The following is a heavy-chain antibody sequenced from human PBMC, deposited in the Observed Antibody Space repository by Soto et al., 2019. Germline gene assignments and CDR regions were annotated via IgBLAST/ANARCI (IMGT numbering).Heavy chain of an antibody. CDR2: IVPLPGTT. V-gene: IGHV1-69*01. Sequence: QVQLVQSGAAVRKPGSSVKVSCKASGGTFTKYAITWVRQATRQGLEWMGGIVPLPGTTNYAQQFRGRVTISADESTSTAYLELSSLRSEDTAVYYCASGVGGLGGSSGWPDYAFDVWGQGTMVIVYS. D-gene: IGHD6-19*01. CDR1: GGTFTKYA. CDR3: ASGVGGLGGSSGWPDYAFDV. J-gene: IGHJ3*01.